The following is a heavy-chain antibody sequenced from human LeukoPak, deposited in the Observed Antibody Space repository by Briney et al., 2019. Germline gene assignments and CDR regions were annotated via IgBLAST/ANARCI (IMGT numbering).Heavy chain of an antibody. Sequence: SETLSLTCTVSGGFISSYYWSWIRQPPGKGLEWIGRIYTSGSTNYNPSLKSRVTISVDTSKNQFSLKLSSVTAADTAVYYCARVSPGSYYYYMDVWGKGTTVTISS. CDR1: GGFISSYY. V-gene: IGHV4-4*08. D-gene: IGHD3-10*01. J-gene: IGHJ6*03. CDR2: IYTSGST. CDR3: ARVSPGSYYYYMDV.